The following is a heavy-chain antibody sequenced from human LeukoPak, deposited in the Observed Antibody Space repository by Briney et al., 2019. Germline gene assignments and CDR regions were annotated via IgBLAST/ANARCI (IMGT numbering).Heavy chain of an antibody. CDR3: VKEGGY. J-gene: IGHJ4*02. V-gene: IGHV3-64D*06. D-gene: IGHD2-15*01. Sequence: GGSLRLSCSASGFTFSSYAMHWGRQAPGKGLEFVSAISSGGASTNYAASVKGRFTISTDNSKHTLYLQMSSLRAEDTAVYYCVKEGGYWGQGILVTVSA. CDR1: GFTFSSYA. CDR2: ISSGGAST.